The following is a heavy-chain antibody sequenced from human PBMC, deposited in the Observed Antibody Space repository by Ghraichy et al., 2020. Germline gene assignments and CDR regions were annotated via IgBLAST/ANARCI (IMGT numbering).Heavy chain of an antibody. Sequence: GGSLRLSCAASGFTFSSYAMSWVRQAPGKGLEWVSAISGSGGSTYYADSVKGRFTISRDNSKNTLYLQMNSLRAEDTAVYYCAKKTYYYDSSGWDFDYWGQGTLVTVSS. V-gene: IGHV3-23*01. D-gene: IGHD3-22*01. CDR2: ISGSGGST. CDR3: AKKTYYYDSSGWDFDY. CDR1: GFTFSSYA. J-gene: IGHJ4*02.